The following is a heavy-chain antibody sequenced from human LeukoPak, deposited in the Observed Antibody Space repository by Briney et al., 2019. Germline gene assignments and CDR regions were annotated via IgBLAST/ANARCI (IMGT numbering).Heavy chain of an antibody. D-gene: IGHD3-22*01. J-gene: IGHJ4*02. CDR2: IWYDGSNK. CDR3: ARDQYSSYLYYFDY. V-gene: IGHV3-33*01. CDR1: GFTFSSFG. Sequence: GGSLRLSCAASGFTFSSFGMHWVRQAPGKGLEWVAVIWYDGSNKYYADSVKGRFTISRDNSKNTPYLQMNSLRAEDTAVYYCARDQYSSYLYYFDYWGQGTLVTVSS.